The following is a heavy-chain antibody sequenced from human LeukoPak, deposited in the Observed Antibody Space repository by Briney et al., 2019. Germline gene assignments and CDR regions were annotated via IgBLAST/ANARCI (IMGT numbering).Heavy chain of an antibody. CDR3: ARRGFYYYDSSGRANYYFDY. Sequence: GASVKVSCKASGYTFTSYGISWVRQAPGQGLEWMGWINPNSGGTNYAQKLQGRVTMTTDTSTSTAYMELRSLRSDDTAVYYCARRGFYYYDSSGRANYYFDYWGQGTLVTVSS. V-gene: IGHV1-18*01. D-gene: IGHD3-22*01. CDR1: GYTFTSYG. J-gene: IGHJ4*02. CDR2: INPNSGGT.